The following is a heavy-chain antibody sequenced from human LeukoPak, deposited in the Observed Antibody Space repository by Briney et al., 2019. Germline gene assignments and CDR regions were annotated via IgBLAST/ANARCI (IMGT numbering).Heavy chain of an antibody. Sequence: PGGSLRLSCAESGFTFSSYGMHWVRQAPGKGLEWVAFIHYDGSNKYYADSVKGRFTISRDNSNNTLSLQMNSLRSEDTAVYYCARDKRGYFDYWGQGTLVTVSS. J-gene: IGHJ4*02. V-gene: IGHV3-30*02. CDR2: IHYDGSNK. CDR3: ARDKRGYFDY. CDR1: GFTFSSYG. D-gene: IGHD3-10*01.